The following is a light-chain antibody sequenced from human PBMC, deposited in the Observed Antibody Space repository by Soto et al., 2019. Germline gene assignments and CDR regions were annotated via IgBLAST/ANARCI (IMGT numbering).Light chain of an antibody. CDR1: QSFNNS. CDR3: QQYESFPRT. CDR2: KPS. V-gene: IGKV1-5*03. Sequence: DIQITRPPSTLPPSVEDRVTITSRASQSFNNSLAWYQQKPGKAPNLLTYKPSTLESGVPSRFSGSGSGTEFTLSISSLQPDDFATYYCQQYESFPRTFGQGTKVEIK. J-gene: IGKJ1*01.